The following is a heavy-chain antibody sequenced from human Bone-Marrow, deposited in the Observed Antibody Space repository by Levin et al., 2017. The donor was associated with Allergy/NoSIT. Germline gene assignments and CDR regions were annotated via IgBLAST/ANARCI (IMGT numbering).Heavy chain of an antibody. V-gene: IGHV4-30-4*01. CDR3: ARGNYTSSLDY. CDR2: IYHSGST. D-gene: IGHD6-13*01. Sequence: SETLSLTCTVSGGSISSGTFYWNWIRQPPGKGLEYIGFIYHSGSTHYNPSLESRVTISLDTPKNQFSLELGSVTAADTAVYFCARGNYTSSLDYWGQGSLVTVSS. CDR1: GGSISSGTFY. J-gene: IGHJ4*02.